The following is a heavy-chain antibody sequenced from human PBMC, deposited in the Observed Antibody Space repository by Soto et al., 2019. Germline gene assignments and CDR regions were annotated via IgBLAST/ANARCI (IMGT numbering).Heavy chain of an antibody. CDR2: IIPILGIA. CDR3: ARSIAARQTYYFDY. CDR1: GGTFSSYT. V-gene: IGHV1-69*02. J-gene: IGHJ4*02. D-gene: IGHD6-6*01. Sequence: SVKVSCKASGGTFSSYTISWVRQAPGQGLEWMGRIIPILGIANYAQKFQGRVTITADKSTSTAYMELSSLRSEDTAVYYCARSIAARQTYYFDYWGQGTLVTVSS.